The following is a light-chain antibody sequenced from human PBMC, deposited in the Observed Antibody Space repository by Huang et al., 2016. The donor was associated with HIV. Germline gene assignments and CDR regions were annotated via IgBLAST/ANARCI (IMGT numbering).Light chain of an antibody. J-gene: IGKJ1*01. CDR2: GVS. Sequence: DIQMTQSPSVMSASVGDRVTITCRANQDIFNYLAWFQQKPGKVPKRLIYGVSSLQSGVPSRFSGSESGTEFTLTISSLQPEDFATYYCLQHKAFHLPTFGQGTQVEV. CDR1: QDIFNY. CDR3: LQHKAFHLPT. V-gene: IGKV1-17*03.